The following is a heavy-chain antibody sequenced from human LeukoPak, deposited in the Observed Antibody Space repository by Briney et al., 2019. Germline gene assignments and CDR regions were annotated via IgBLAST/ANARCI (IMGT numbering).Heavy chain of an antibody. CDR1: GFTFSSYA. D-gene: IGHD5-12*01. CDR2: ISGSGGSA. Sequence: GGSLRLSCAASGFTFSSYAMSWVRQAPGKGLEWVSAISGSGGSAYYADSVKGRFTISRDNSKNTLYLQMNSLRAEDTAVYYCAKDSTEEGGYVISEYWGQGTLVTVSS. V-gene: IGHV3-23*01. CDR3: AKDSTEEGGYVISEY. J-gene: IGHJ4*02.